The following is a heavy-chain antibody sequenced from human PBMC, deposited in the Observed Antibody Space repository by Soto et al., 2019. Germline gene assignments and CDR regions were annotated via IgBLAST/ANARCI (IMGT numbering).Heavy chain of an antibody. CDR3: ARAIVHYSSSSYYYYMDV. V-gene: IGHV3-11*01. CDR2: ISSSGSTI. CDR1: GFTFSDYY. D-gene: IGHD6-6*01. Sequence: GGSLRLSCAASGFTFSDYYMSWIRQAPGKWLAWVSYISSSGSTIYYADSVKGRFTISKDNANNSLYLQMNSLRAEDTAVYYCARAIVHYSSSSYYYYMDVWGKGTTVTVSS. J-gene: IGHJ6*03.